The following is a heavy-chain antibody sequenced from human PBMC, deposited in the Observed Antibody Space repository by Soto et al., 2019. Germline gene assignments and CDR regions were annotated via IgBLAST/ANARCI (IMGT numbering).Heavy chain of an antibody. CDR1: GYTFTSYG. Sequence: ASVKVSCKASGYTFTSYGISWVRQAPGQGLEWMGWISAYNGNTNYAQKLQGRVTMTTDTSTSTAYMELRSLRSDDTAVYYCARSSSDILTGYYPLLNYYYYMDVWGKGTTVTVSS. J-gene: IGHJ6*03. CDR3: ARSSSDILTGYYPLLNYYYYMDV. CDR2: ISAYNGNT. D-gene: IGHD3-9*01. V-gene: IGHV1-18*01.